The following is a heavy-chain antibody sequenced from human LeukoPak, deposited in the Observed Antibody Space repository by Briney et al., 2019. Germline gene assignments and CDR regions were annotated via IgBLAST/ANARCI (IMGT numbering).Heavy chain of an antibody. V-gene: IGHV3-23*01. CDR1: GFTFSSYA. J-gene: IGHJ5*02. Sequence: GVSLRLSCAASGFTFSSYAMSWVRQSPGKGLEWVSAISGSGGSTYYADSVKGRFTISRDNSKNTLYLQMNSLRAEDTGVYYCAKVPRPFYSGSYSPWGQRTLVTVSS. CDR2: ISGSGGST. CDR3: AKVPRPFYSGSYSP. D-gene: IGHD1-26*01.